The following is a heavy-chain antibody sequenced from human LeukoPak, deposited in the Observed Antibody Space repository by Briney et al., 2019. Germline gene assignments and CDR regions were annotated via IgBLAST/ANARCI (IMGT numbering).Heavy chain of an antibody. D-gene: IGHD5/OR15-5a*01. J-gene: IGHJ4*02. Sequence: SSETLSLTCGVSGGSFSGYYWTWIRQPPGKGLEWIGEINHSGDTNSNPSLKSRVTISVDTSKSQFSLKLGSVIAADTAVYYCARGHSVSGFDYWGQGALVSVSS. CDR3: ARGHSVSGFDY. V-gene: IGHV4-34*01. CDR2: INHSGDT. CDR1: GGSFSGYY.